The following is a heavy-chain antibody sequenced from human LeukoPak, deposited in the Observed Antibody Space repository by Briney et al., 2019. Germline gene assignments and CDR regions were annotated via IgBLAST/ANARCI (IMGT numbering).Heavy chain of an antibody. CDR2: IYYRGTT. J-gene: IGHJ3*02. CDR1: GGPFRSFY. Sequence: SETLSLTCTVSGGPFRSFYWSWIRQPPGKGPEWLGHIYYRGTTNYNPSLKSRVTISLDTSKNQISLKLRTVTAADTAVYYCARGDWNAFDIWAQGTLVTVSS. D-gene: IGHD2-21*01. V-gene: IGHV4-59*01. CDR3: ARGDWNAFDI.